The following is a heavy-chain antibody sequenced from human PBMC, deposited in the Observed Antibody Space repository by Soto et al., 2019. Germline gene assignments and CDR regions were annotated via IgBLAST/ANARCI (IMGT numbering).Heavy chain of an antibody. V-gene: IGHV3-30*18. CDR3: AKDYGDYEYAFDI. D-gene: IGHD4-17*01. Sequence: GGSLRLSCAASGFTFSSYGMHWVRQAPGKGLEWVAVISYDGSNKYYADSVKGRFTISRDNSKNTLYLQMNSLRAEDTAVYYCAKDYGDYEYAFDIWGQGTMVTVSS. CDR2: ISYDGSNK. CDR1: GFTFSSYG. J-gene: IGHJ3*02.